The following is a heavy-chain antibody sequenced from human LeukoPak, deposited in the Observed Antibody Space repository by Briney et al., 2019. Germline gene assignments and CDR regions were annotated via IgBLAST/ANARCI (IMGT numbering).Heavy chain of an antibody. CDR1: GGSISSYY. V-gene: IGHV4-59*08. Sequence: SETLSLTCTVSGGSISSYYWSWIRQPPGKGLEWIGYIYYSGSTNYNPSLKSRVTISVDTSKNQFSLKLSSVTAADTAVYYCARGGSGWSPRHYFDYWGQGTLVTVSS. CDR2: IYYSGST. D-gene: IGHD6-19*01. CDR3: ARGGSGWSPRHYFDY. J-gene: IGHJ4*02.